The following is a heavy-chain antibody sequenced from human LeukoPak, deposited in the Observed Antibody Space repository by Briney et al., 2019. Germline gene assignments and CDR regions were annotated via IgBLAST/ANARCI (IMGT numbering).Heavy chain of an antibody. Sequence: SETLSLTCAVYGGSFSGYYWSWIRQPPGKGLEWIGEINHSGSTNYNPSLKSRVTISVDTSKNQFSLKLSSVTAVDTAVYYCARGILWYYDSSGYYEYFDYWGQGTLVTVSS. CDR1: GGSFSGYY. D-gene: IGHD3-22*01. V-gene: IGHV4-34*01. CDR3: ARGILWYYDSSGYYEYFDY. J-gene: IGHJ4*02. CDR2: INHSGST.